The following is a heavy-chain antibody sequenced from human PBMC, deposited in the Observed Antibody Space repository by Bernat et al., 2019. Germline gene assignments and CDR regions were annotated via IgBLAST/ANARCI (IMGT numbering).Heavy chain of an antibody. V-gene: IGHV3-49*04. CDR1: GSGFTFGDYA. CDR2: IRSRAYGGTT. Sequence: EVQLLESGGGLGQPGQSLRLSCTASGSGFTFGDYAMSWDRQASGKGLEWVGFIRSRAYGGTTEYAASVRGRFSISRDDSKSIAYLQMNSLKTEDTAVYYCTRAVSSGWYWVIDYWGQGTLVTVSS. CDR3: TRAVSSGWYWVIDY. J-gene: IGHJ4*02. D-gene: IGHD6-19*01.